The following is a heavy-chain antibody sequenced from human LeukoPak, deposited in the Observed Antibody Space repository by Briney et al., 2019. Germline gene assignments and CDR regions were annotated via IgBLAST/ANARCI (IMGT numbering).Heavy chain of an antibody. CDR1: GGSISSGSYY. J-gene: IGHJ2*01. CDR3: ARGEGGWYFDL. V-gene: IGHV4-61*02. D-gene: IGHD3-16*01. Sequence: SETLSLTCTVSGGSISSGSYYWSWIRQPAGKGLEWIGRIYTSGSTNYNPSLKSRVTMSVDTSKNQFSLKLSSVTAADTAVYYCARGEGGWYFDLWGRGTLVTVSS. CDR2: IYTSGST.